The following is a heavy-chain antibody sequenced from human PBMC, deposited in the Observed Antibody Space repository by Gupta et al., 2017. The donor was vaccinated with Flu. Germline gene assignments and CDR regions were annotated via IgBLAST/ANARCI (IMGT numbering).Heavy chain of an antibody. D-gene: IGHD6-13*01. CDR3: TTGTAAARYVFDI. CDR2: IKSETDGGAT. Sequence: PGKGLEWVGRIKSETDGGATDYAPPVKGRFTISRDESKNTLYLQMNSLKSEDTAVYYCTTGTAAARYVFDIWGQGTRVRVSS. J-gene: IGHJ3*02. V-gene: IGHV3-15*01.